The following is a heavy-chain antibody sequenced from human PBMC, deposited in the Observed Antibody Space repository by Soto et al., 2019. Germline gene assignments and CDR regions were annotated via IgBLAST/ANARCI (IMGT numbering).Heavy chain of an antibody. CDR3: ARGGARAVAAMFDY. CDR2: IHTSGST. D-gene: IGHD2-2*01. V-gene: IGHV4-4*07. J-gene: IGHJ4*02. Sequence: QVQLQESGPGLVKPSETLSLTCTVSGGSISGYYWSWIRQTAGKGLEWIGRIHTSGSTDYSPSLTSRVTMSVDTSRNQFSVELTSVTAADTAVYYCARGGARAVAAMFDYWGQGSLVTVSS. CDR1: GGSISGYY.